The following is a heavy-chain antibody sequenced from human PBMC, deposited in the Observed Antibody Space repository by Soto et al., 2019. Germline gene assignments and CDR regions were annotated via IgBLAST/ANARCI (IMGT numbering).Heavy chain of an antibody. CDR3: ARRSSGWYFDY. CDR2: ISGSGGST. V-gene: IGHV3-23*01. J-gene: IGHJ4*02. D-gene: IGHD6-19*01. Sequence: EVQLLESGGGLVQSGGSLRLSCAASGFTFSNYAMNWVRQAPGKGLEWVSVISGSGGSTYYADSVKGRFTISRDNSKNKLYLQMNSLRAEDTAVYYCARRSSGWYFDYWGQGTLVTVSS. CDR1: GFTFSNYA.